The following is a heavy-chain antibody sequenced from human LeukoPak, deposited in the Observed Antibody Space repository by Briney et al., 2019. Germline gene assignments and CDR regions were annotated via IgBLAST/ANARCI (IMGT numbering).Heavy chain of an antibody. V-gene: IGHV4-34*01. CDR3: ARERRVGYYFDS. CDR1: GVSLSGYY. CDR2: INHSGSA. Sequence: SETLSLTCAVYGVSLSGYYWVWIRQPPEKGLDWIGEINHSGSATYNTSLKSRFTISVDTSKNQLSLNLKSVTAADTAVYYCARERRVGYYFDSWGQGTLVTVSS. D-gene: IGHD2-8*01. J-gene: IGHJ4*02.